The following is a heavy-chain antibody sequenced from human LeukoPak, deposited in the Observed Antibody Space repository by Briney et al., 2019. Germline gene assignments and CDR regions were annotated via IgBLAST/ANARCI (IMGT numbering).Heavy chain of an antibody. CDR3: ARTTMVRGVTRHIDY. Sequence: GESLKISCKGSGYSFTSYWIGWVRQMPGKGLEWMGIIYPGDPDTRYSPSFQGQVTISADKSISTAYLQRSSLKASDTAMYYCARTTMVRGVTRHIDYWGQGTLVTVSS. CDR2: IYPGDPDT. V-gene: IGHV5-51*01. CDR1: GYSFTSYW. D-gene: IGHD3-10*01. J-gene: IGHJ4*02.